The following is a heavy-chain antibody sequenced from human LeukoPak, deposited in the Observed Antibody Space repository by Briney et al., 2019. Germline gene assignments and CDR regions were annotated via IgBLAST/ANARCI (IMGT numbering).Heavy chain of an antibody. D-gene: IGHD1-7*01. Sequence: GGSLRLSCAASGFTFGSYSMNWVRQAPGKGLEWVSSISSSSSYIYYADSVKGRFTISRDNAKNSLYLQMNSLRAEDTAVCYCAREGDNWNSDAFDIWGQGTMVTVSS. V-gene: IGHV3-21*01. J-gene: IGHJ3*02. CDR2: ISSSSSYI. CDR3: AREGDNWNSDAFDI. CDR1: GFTFGSYS.